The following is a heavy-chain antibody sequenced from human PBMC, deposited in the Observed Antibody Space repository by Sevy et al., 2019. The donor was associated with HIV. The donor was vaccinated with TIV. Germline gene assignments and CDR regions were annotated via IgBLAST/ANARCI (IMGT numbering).Heavy chain of an antibody. CDR1: GYTFTNYH. Sequence: ASVKVSCKASGYTFTNYHITWVRQAPGQGLEWMGWITPNNGNTEYVQRLQGRVTMTTDTSTNTAYMELRNLKSDDPAVYYCARAPSGSQGPGQYFHHWGQGTLVTVSS. CDR3: ARAPSGSQGPGQYFHH. V-gene: IGHV1-18*01. CDR2: ITPNNGNT. J-gene: IGHJ1*01. D-gene: IGHD1-26*01.